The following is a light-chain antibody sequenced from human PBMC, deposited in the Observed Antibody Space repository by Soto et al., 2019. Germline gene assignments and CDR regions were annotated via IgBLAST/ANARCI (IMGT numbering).Light chain of an antibody. Sequence: QSALTQPPSASGSPGQSVTISCTGTSSDVGDYNYVSWYQQYPGKAPKLMIYEVSKRPSGVPDRFSGSKSGNTASLTVSGLQAEDEADYYCSSYAGSNNWVFGGGTKLNVL. CDR3: SSYAGSNNWV. V-gene: IGLV2-8*01. CDR1: SSDVGDYNY. CDR2: EVS. J-gene: IGLJ3*02.